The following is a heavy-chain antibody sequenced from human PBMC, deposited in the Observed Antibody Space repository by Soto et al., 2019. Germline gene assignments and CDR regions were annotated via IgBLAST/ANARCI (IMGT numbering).Heavy chain of an antibody. D-gene: IGHD3-16*01. CDR1: GYTFTSYD. CDR3: ARAPMITFGGVADY. CDR2: MNPNSGNT. Sequence: ASVKVSCKASGYTFTSYDINWVRQATGQGLEWMGWMNPNSGNTGYAQKFQGRVTMTRNTSISTAYMELSSLRSEDTAVYYCARAPMITFGGVADYWGQGTLVTVSS. V-gene: IGHV1-8*01. J-gene: IGHJ4*02.